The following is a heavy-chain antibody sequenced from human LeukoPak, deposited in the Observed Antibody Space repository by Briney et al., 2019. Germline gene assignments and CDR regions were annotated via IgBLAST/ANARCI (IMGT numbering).Heavy chain of an antibody. CDR2: IYHSGST. V-gene: IGHV4-30-2*01. CDR3: ARDGDFWSGYLGLFDY. Sequence: SQTLSLTCTVSGGSISSGGYYWSWIRQPPGKGLEWIGYIYHSGSTYYNPSLKSRVTISVDRSKNQFSLKLSSVTAADTAVYYCARDGDFWSGYLGLFDYWGQGTLVTVSS. J-gene: IGHJ4*02. D-gene: IGHD3-3*01. CDR1: GGSISSGGYY.